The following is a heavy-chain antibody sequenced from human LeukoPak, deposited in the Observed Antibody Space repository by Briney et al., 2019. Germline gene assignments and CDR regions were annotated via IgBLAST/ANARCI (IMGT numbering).Heavy chain of an antibody. CDR2: INHSGST. J-gene: IGHJ6*04. CDR3: ARTVGRSSMMDV. V-gene: IGHV4-34*01. D-gene: IGHD4-23*01. Sequence: PSETLSLTCAVYGGSFSGYYWSWICQPPGKGLEWIGEINHSGSTNYNPSLKSRVTISVDTSKNQFSLKLSSVTAADTAVYYCARTVGRSSMMDVWGKGTTVTVSS. CDR1: GGSFSGYY.